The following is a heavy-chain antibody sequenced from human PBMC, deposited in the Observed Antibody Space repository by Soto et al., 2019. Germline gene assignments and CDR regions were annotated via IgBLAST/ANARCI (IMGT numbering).Heavy chain of an antibody. CDR3: AKSGQLGSSYDS. V-gene: IGHV2-5*02. CDR2: IYWDDDK. CDR1: GFSLSSRGVG. Sequence: SGPTLVNPTETLTLTCTFSGFSLSSRGVGVGWIRQPPGKALEWLAFIYWDDDKRYRPSLKTRLTITKDTPKNQVVLTMANLDPVDTATYFCAKSGQLGSSYDSWGQGTQVTVSS. D-gene: IGHD2-2*01. J-gene: IGHJ4*02.